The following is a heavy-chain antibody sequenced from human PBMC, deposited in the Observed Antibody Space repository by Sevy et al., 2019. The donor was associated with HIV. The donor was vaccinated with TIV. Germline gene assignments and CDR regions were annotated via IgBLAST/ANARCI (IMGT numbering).Heavy chain of an antibody. V-gene: IGHV3-53*01. CDR3: ARDRDGYNDY. D-gene: IGHD5-12*01. J-gene: IGHJ4*02. CDR1: GFTVSSNY. Sequence: GGSLRLSCAASGFTVSSNYMSWVRQAPGKGLEGVSVIYSGGSTYYADSVKGRFTISRDNSKNTLYLQMNSLRAEDTAVYYCARDRDGYNDYWGQGTLVTVSS. CDR2: IYSGGST.